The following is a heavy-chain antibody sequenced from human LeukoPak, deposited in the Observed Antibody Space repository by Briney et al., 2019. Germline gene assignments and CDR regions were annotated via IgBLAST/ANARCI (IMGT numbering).Heavy chain of an antibody. CDR2: INPNSGGT. J-gene: IGHJ4*02. V-gene: IGHV1-2*02. CDR3: ARDRTSYDSSGYTIAGGDY. D-gene: IGHD3-22*01. CDR1: GYTFTGYY. Sequence: ASVKVSCKASGYTFTGYYMHWVRQAPGQGLEWMGWINPNSGGTNYAQKFQGRVTMTRDTSISTAYMELSRLRSDDTAVYYCARDRTSYDSSGYTIAGGDYWGQGTLVTVSS.